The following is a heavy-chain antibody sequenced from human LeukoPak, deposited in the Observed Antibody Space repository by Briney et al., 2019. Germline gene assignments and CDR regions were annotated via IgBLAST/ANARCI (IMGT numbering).Heavy chain of an antibody. J-gene: IGHJ4*02. Sequence: GGSLRLSCAASGFTFSSYGMRWVRQAPGKGLEWVAVISYDGSNKYYADSVKGRFTISRDNSKNTLYIQMNSLRAEDTAVYYCARSFYDILIGYYQYFDYWGQGTLVTVSS. CDR2: ISYDGSNK. V-gene: IGHV3-30*03. CDR3: ARSFYDILIGYYQYFDY. CDR1: GFTFSSYG. D-gene: IGHD3-9*01.